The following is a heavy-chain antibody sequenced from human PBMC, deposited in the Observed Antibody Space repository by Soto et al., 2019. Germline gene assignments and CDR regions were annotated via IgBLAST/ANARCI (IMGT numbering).Heavy chain of an antibody. V-gene: IGHV3-9*01. D-gene: IGHD3-22*01. Sequence: PGRSMRLSCAASGFTFDHYAMHWVRQAPGKGLEWVSGISWHSGSIGYADSLKGRFTISRDNAKNYLYLQMNSLRADDTALYYCAKDNYYDSRGYRDDAFDIWGQGTMVTV. CDR1: GFTFDHYA. J-gene: IGHJ3*02. CDR2: ISWHSGSI. CDR3: AKDNYYDSRGYRDDAFDI.